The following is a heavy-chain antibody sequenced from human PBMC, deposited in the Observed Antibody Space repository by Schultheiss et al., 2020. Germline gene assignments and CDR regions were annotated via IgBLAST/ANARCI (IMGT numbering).Heavy chain of an antibody. V-gene: IGHV1-3*01. D-gene: IGHD1-14*01. CDR2: INAGNGNT. J-gene: IGHJ6*02. Sequence: ASVKVSCKASGYTFTSYAMHWVRQAPGQRLEWMGWINAGNGNTKYSQKFQGRVTITRDTSASTAYMELSSLRSEDTAVYYCARGYPGDDYYYYGMDVWGQGTTVTVS. CDR1: GYTFTSYA. CDR3: ARGYPGDDYYYYGMDV.